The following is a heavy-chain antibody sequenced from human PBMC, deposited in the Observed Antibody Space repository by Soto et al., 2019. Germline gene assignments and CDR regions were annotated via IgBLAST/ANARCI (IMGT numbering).Heavy chain of an antibody. V-gene: IGHV1-2*04. D-gene: IGHD3-3*01. CDR3: ARASYDFWSCYYALLRGPNYYYGMDF. J-gene: IGHJ6*02. Sequence: GASVKVSCKASGYTFTGYYMHWVRQAPGQGLEWMGWINPNSGGTNYAQKFQGWVTMTRDTSISTAYMELSRLRSDDTAVYYCARASYDFWSCYYALLRGPNYYYGMDFWGQGTTVTVSS. CDR2: INPNSGGT. CDR1: GYTFTGYY.